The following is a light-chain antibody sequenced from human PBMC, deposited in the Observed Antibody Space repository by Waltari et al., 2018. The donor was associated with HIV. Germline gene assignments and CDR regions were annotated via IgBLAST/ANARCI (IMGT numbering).Light chain of an antibody. V-gene: IGLV2-14*03. CDR3: ESYTSTSVWV. CDR2: DVS. J-gene: IGLJ3*02. Sequence: QSALTPPASVSGSPGQSITISCTGPSNDVGGYNYVSWYQQHPGKAPRLMIYDVSTRPSGVSDRFSGSKSGDTASLTISGLQPEDEADYYCESYTSTSVWVFGGGTRLTVL. CDR1: SNDVGGYNY.